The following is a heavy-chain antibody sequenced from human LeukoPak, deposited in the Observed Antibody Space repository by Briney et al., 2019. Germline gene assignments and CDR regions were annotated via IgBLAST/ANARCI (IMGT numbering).Heavy chain of an antibody. V-gene: IGHV4-59*08. CDR1: GGSINSHY. CDR2: IYYTGKN. Sequence: SETLSLTCAVSGGSINSHYWGWIRQPTRKGLQWIGDIYYTGKNNYNPSLKSRVTISLDTSKDHLSLNLTSVLAAGTAIYYCVRRDTGWNYFDYWGQGILVTVSS. D-gene: IGHD6-19*01. J-gene: IGHJ4*02. CDR3: VRRDTGWNYFDY.